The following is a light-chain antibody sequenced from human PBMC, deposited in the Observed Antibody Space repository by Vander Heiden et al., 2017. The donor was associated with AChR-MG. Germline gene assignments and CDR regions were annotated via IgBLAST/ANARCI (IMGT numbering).Light chain of an antibody. CDR1: KLGDKY. CDR3: QAWDSSTDLYV. CDR2: QDS. V-gene: IGLV3-1*01. Sequence: SYELTPPPPVSVPPGQTTSITCSGDKLGDKYACWYQQKPGQSPVLVIYQDSKRPSGIPERFSGSNSGNTATLTISGTQAMDEADYYCQAWDSSTDLYVFGTGTKVTVL. J-gene: IGLJ1*01.